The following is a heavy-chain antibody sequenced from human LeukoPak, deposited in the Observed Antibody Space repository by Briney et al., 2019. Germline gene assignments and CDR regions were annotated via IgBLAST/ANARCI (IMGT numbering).Heavy chain of an antibody. Sequence: PETLSLTCTVSGGSISSYYWSWIRQPPGKGLEWIGYIYYSGSTNYNPSLKSRVTISVDTSKNQFSLKLSSVTAADTAVYYCARDDCSSTSCFSSWFDPWGQGTLVTVSS. CDR1: GGSISSYY. J-gene: IGHJ5*02. CDR3: ARDDCSSTSCFSSWFDP. D-gene: IGHD2-2*01. V-gene: IGHV4-59*01. CDR2: IYYSGST.